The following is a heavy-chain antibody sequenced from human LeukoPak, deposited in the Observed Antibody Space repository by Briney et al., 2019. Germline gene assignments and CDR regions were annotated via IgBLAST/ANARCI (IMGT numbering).Heavy chain of an antibody. CDR1: GGSFSGYY. Sequence: SETLSLTCAVYGGSFSGYYWSWIRQPPGKGLEWIGEINHSGSTNYNPSLKSRATISVDTSKNQFSLKLSSVTAADTAVYYCARGWIVVVPAAMNYYYGMDVWGKGTTVTVSS. J-gene: IGHJ6*04. CDR3: ARGWIVVVPAAMNYYYGMDV. V-gene: IGHV4-34*01. D-gene: IGHD2-2*01. CDR2: INHSGST.